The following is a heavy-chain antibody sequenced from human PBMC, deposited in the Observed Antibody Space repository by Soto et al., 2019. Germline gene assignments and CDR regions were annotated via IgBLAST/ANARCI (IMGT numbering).Heavy chain of an antibody. Sequence: EVQLVESGGGLVQPGGSLRLSCAASGFTFSSYSMNWVRQAPGKGLEWVSYISSSSSTIYYADSVKGRFTISRDNAKNSLYLQMNSLRAEDTAVYYCARVQVLEWLGGYYYYMDVWGKGTTVTVSS. J-gene: IGHJ6*03. D-gene: IGHD3-3*01. CDR1: GFTFSSYS. V-gene: IGHV3-48*01. CDR3: ARVQVLEWLGGYYYYMDV. CDR2: ISSSSSTI.